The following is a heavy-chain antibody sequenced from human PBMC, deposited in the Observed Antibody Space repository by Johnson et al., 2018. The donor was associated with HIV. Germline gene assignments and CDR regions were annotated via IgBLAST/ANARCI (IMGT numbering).Heavy chain of an antibody. CDR3: ARDSYLNDDAFDI. D-gene: IGHD1-1*01. V-gene: IGHV3-7*03. Sequence: VQLVESGGGLVQPGGSLRRSCAASGFTFSSYWMSWVRQAPGKGLEWVANIKQDGSEKYYVDSVKGRFTISRDNSKNSLYLQMNSLRTEDTALYYCARDSYLNDDAFDIWGQGTMVTVSS. CDR2: IKQDGSEK. J-gene: IGHJ3*02. CDR1: GFTFSSYW.